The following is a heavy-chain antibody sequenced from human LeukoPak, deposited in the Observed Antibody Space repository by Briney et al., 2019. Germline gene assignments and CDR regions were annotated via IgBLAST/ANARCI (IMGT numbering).Heavy chain of an antibody. V-gene: IGHV1-69*13. J-gene: IGHJ5*02. CDR1: GYIFTSYS. Sequence: ASVKVSCKASGYIFTSYSMHWVRRAPGQGLEWMGGIIPIFGTANYAQKFQGRVTITADESTSTAYMELSSLRSEDTAVYYCARCQPPFGSYFLPYNWFDPWGQGTLVTVSS. CDR2: IIPIFGTA. CDR3: ARCQPPFGSYFLPYNWFDP. D-gene: IGHD1-26*01.